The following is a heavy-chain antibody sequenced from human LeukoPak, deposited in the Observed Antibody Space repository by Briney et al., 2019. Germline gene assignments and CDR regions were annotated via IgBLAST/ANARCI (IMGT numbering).Heavy chain of an antibody. CDR3: ARDKGRPYCGGDCYIDY. D-gene: IGHD2-21*02. V-gene: IGHV4-31*03. J-gene: IGHJ4*02. CDR1: GGSISSGGYY. CDR2: IYSSGNT. Sequence: SQTLSLTCTVSGGSISSGGYYWSWIRQHPGKGLEWIGYIYSSGNTYYNPSLKSRVTISVDTSKNQFSLKLSSVTAADTAVFYCARDKGRPYCGGDCYIDYWGQGTLVTASS.